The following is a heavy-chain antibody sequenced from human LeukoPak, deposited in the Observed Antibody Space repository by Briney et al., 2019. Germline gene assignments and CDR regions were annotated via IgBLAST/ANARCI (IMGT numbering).Heavy chain of an antibody. V-gene: IGHV3-48*04. CDR2: ISSSSSTI. J-gene: IGHJ3*02. CDR1: GLTISSYS. Sequence: GGSLRLSCAASGLTISSYSMNWVRQAPGKGLQWVSYISSSSSTIYYADSVKGRLSISRDNAKNSLYLQVNSLRADDTAVYYCARCVETAMTGCAFDIWGQGTMVTVSS. D-gene: IGHD5-18*01. CDR3: ARCVETAMTGCAFDI.